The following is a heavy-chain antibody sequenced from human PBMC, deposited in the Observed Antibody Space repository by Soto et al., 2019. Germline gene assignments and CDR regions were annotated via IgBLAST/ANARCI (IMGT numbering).Heavy chain of an antibody. Sequence: EVQLVESGGGLVHPGGSLGLSCAASGSTLSSYGMHWVRQAQGKGLECVPYISGSGGSIYYADFVKGRFTISRENAKNSLSVQMNSLRDEDTAVYFCARETGLRSSGWSYYFDFWGQGTRVTVSS. J-gene: IGHJ4*02. D-gene: IGHD6-19*01. V-gene: IGHV3-48*02. CDR2: ISGSGGSI. CDR3: ARETGLRSSGWSYYFDF. CDR1: GSTLSSYG.